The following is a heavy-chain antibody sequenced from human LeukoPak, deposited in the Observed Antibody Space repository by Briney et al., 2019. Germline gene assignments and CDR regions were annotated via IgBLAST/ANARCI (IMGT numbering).Heavy chain of an antibody. CDR3: ARGLGYSSSWTTKPKRNYYGMDV. CDR2: MNPNSGNT. J-gene: IGHJ6*02. CDR1: GYTFTSYD. Sequence: ASVKVSCKASGYTFTSYDINWVRQATGQGLEWMGWMNPNSGNTGYAQKFQGRVTMTRNTSISTAYMELSSLRSEDTAVYYCARGLGYSSSWTTKPKRNYYGMDVWGQGTTVAVSS. V-gene: IGHV1-8*01. D-gene: IGHD6-13*01.